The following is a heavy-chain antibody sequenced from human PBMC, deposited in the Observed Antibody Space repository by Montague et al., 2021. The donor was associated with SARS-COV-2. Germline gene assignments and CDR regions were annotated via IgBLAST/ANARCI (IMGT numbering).Heavy chain of an antibody. J-gene: IGHJ4*02. D-gene: IGHD3-10*01. Sequence: YRRLSWSASGFTFSSYSMNWVRQTPGKGLEWVSYISSSSSTIYYADSVKGRFTISRDNAKNSLYLQMNSLRDEDTAVYYCARDQVLWFGEHVVWGQGTLVTVSS. V-gene: IGHV3-48*02. CDR1: GFTFSSYS. CDR2: ISSSSSTI. CDR3: ARDQVLWFGEHVV.